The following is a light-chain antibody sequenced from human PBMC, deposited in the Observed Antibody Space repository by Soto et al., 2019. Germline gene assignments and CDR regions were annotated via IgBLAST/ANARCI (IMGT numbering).Light chain of an antibody. Sequence: DIQMDQSPSSVSASVGDRVTISCRARQGISICLAWYQQKQGKAPKLLVYAAAHLQRGVPSSFSGSGAETHFTLTVRSLQPEDFAVYHCQQYGDSPLTYGGGTKVE. CDR2: AAA. J-gene: IGKJ4*01. CDR1: QGISIC. V-gene: IGKV1-12*01. CDR3: QQYGDSPLT.